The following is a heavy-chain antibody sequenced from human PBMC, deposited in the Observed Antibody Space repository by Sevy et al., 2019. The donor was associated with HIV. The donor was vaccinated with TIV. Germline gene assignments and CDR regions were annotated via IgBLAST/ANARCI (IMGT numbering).Heavy chain of an antibody. D-gene: IGHD3-3*01. CDR1: GFRFSAFG. J-gene: IGHJ5*02. CDR3: AKAPYYDFCKHNYNNWFDP. Sequence: GGSLRLSCVASGFRFSAFGMAWVRQAAGEGLEWVSGINGGGGSTYYRNSVKGRFTVSRDNSKNTVYLQMNSLRADDTAVYYCAKAPYYDFCKHNYNNWFDPWGQGTLVTVSS. CDR2: INGGGGST. V-gene: IGHV3-23*01.